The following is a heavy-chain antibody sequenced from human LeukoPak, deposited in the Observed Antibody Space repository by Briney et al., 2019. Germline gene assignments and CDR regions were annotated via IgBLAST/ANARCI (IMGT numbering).Heavy chain of an antibody. CDR2: INGSGGST. CDR1: GFTFSSYA. D-gene: IGHD2-2*01. CDR3: AEDSGYCSSTSRYAGDY. V-gene: IGHV3-23*01. Sequence: GGSLRLSCAASGFTFSSYAMSWVRQAPGKGLEWVSAINGSGGSTYYADSVKGRFTVSRDNSKNTLYLQMNSLRAEDTAVYYCAEDSGYCSSTSRYAGDYWGQGTLVTVSS. J-gene: IGHJ4*02.